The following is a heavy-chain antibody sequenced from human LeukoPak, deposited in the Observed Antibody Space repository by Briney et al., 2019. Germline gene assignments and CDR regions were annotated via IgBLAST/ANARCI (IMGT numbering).Heavy chain of an antibody. CDR2: ISWNSGSI. Sequence: PRGSLRLSCAASGFTFDDYAMHWVRQAPGKGLEWVSGISWNSGSIGYADSVKGRFTISRDNAKNSLYLQMNSLRAEDTALYYCAKDLIHTPYYMDVWGKGTTVTVSS. CDR3: AKDLIHTPYYMDV. V-gene: IGHV3-9*01. J-gene: IGHJ6*03. CDR1: GFTFDDYA. D-gene: IGHD2-8*01.